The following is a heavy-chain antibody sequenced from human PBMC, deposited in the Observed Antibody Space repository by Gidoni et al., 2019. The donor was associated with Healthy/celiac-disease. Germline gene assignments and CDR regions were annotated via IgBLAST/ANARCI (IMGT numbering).Heavy chain of an antibody. CDR3: ARGRDGYNSPYFDN. Sequence: QGLEWMGRIIPILGIANYAQKFQGRVTITADKSTSTAYMELSSLRSEDTAVYYCARGRDGYNSPYFDNWGQGTLVTVSS. J-gene: IGHJ4*02. V-gene: IGHV1-69*04. D-gene: IGHD5-12*01. CDR2: IIPILGIA.